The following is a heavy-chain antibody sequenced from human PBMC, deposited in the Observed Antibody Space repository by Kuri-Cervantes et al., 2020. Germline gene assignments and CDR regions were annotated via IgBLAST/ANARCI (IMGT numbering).Heavy chain of an antibody. CDR2: IIPIFGTA. CDR3: ASPSPGAARPEKGYCSGGSCWADYYYYYYMDV. D-gene: IGHD2-15*01. V-gene: IGHV1-69*13. CDR1: GYTFTSYD. Sequence: SVKVSCKASGYTFTSYDINWVRQATGQGLEWMGGIIPIFGTANYAQKFQGRVTITADESTSTAYMELSSLRSEDTAVYYCASPSPGAARPEKGYCSGGSCWADYYYYYYMDVWGKGTTVTVSS. J-gene: IGHJ6*03.